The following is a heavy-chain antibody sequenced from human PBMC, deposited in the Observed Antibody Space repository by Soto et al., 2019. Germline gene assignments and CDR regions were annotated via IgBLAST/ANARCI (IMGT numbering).Heavy chain of an antibody. D-gene: IGHD3-10*01. CDR2: IKTDAREK. V-gene: IGHV3-7*01. CDR3: ARDSGYGWGSSVNNYLDC. Sequence: GGSLRLSCAASGLTLRSYWMSWVRQAPGKGLEWLATIKTDAREKKYVDSVKGRFSVSRDIAKNELYLQMDSLRAEYNTVYYFARDSGYGWGSSVNNYLDCCGRGTLVAVSS. J-gene: IGHJ4*01. CDR1: GLTLRSYW.